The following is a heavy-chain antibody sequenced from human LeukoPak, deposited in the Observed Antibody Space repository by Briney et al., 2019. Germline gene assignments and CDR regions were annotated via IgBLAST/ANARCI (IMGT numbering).Heavy chain of an antibody. CDR1: GFTFYDYA. D-gene: IGHD2-2*01. CDR3: AKSGLGYCSSTSCSTPFDY. J-gene: IGHJ4*02. Sequence: GGSLRLSCAASGFTFYDYAMHWVRQAPGKGLEWVSGISWNSGSIGYTDSVKGRFTISRDNAKNSLYLQMNSLRAEDTALYYCAKSGLGYCSSTSCSTPFDYWGQGTLVTVSS. V-gene: IGHV3-9*01. CDR2: ISWNSGSI.